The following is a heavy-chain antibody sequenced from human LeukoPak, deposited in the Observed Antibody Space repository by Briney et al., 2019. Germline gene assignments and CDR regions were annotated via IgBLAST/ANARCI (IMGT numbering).Heavy chain of an antibody. CDR1: GFTFSSYA. J-gene: IGHJ5*02. CDR3: ARSIGSSGYYYGSDNWFDP. Sequence: PGGSLRLSCAASGFTFSSYAMHWVRQAPGKGLEWVAVISYDGSNKYYADSVKGRFTISRDNSKNTLYLQMNSLRAEDTAVYYCARSIGSSGYYYGSDNWFDPWGRGTLVTVSS. D-gene: IGHD3-22*01. V-gene: IGHV3-30-3*01. CDR2: ISYDGSNK.